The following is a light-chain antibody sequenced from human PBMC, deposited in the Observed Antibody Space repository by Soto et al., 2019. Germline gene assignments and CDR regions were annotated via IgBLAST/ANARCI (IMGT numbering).Light chain of an antibody. V-gene: IGKV1-5*03. CDR1: QSFSSW. Sequence: IQMTPSPSTLSASVGETVTSSGLASQSFSSWLAWYQQKPGKAPKLLIYTASSLQSGVPSRFSGSGSGTEFTLTISSLQPDDFATYYCQQSNSSPRTFGQGTKVAIK. CDR2: TAS. CDR3: QQSNSSPRT. J-gene: IGKJ1*01.